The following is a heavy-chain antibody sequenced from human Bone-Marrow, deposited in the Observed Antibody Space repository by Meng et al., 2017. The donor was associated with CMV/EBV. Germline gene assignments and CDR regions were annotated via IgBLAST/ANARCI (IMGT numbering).Heavy chain of an antibody. Sequence: SETLSLTCAVYGGSFSGYYWSWIRQPPGKGLEWIGEINHSGSTNYNPSLKSRVTISVDTSKNQFSLKLSSVTAADTAVYYCARVGRFLNWFDPWGQGTLVTVSS. CDR3: ARVGRFLNWFDP. J-gene: IGHJ5*02. V-gene: IGHV4-34*01. CDR1: GGSFSGYY. D-gene: IGHD3-10*01. CDR2: INHSGST.